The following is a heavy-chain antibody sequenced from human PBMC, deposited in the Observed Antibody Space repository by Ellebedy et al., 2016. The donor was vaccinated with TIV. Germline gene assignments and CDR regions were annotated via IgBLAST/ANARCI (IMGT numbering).Heavy chain of an antibody. CDR1: GISISSSTW. V-gene: IGHV4-4*02. D-gene: IGHD2-2*01. Sequence: SETLSLXXAVSGISISSSTWWSWVRQPPGKGLEWIGEIYHSGSTNYNLSLKSRVSISMDKSKNQFSLKLSSLTAADTAIYYCASVGGYCSSISCPRDHFDNWGQGTLVTVSS. CDR2: IYHSGST. J-gene: IGHJ4*02. CDR3: ASVGGYCSSISCPRDHFDN.